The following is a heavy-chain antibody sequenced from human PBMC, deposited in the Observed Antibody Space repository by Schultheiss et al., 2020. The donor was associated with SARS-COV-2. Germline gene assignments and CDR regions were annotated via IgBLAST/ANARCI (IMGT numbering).Heavy chain of an antibody. CDR3: ARHARVYYDVWSGDKKYYFDY. CDR1: GGSISSYY. J-gene: IGHJ4*02. Sequence: SETLSLTCTVSGGSISSYYWSWIRQPAGKGLEWIGRIYTSGSTNYNPYLKSRVTMSVDTSKNQFSLKLSSVTAADTAVYYCARHARVYYDVWSGDKKYYFDYWGQGTLVTVSS. D-gene: IGHD3-3*01. V-gene: IGHV4-4*07. CDR2: IYTSGST.